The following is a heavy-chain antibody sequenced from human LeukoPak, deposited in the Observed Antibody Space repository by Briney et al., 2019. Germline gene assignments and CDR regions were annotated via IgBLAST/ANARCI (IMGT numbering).Heavy chain of an antibody. Sequence: GGSLRLSCEASGFSFSSYGMHWVRQAPGKGLEWVAVISYDGSNKYYADSVKGRFTISRDNSKNTLYLQMNSLRAEDTAVYYCAKDLSASVFDYWGQGTLVTVSS. V-gene: IGHV3-30*18. D-gene: IGHD2-2*01. CDR3: AKDLSASVFDY. CDR1: GFSFSSYG. J-gene: IGHJ4*02. CDR2: ISYDGSNK.